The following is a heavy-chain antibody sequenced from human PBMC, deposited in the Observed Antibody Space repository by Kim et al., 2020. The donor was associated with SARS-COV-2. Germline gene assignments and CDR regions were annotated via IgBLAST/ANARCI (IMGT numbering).Heavy chain of an antibody. J-gene: IGHJ4*02. V-gene: IGHV4-34*01. CDR2: INHSGST. CDR1: GGSFSGYY. D-gene: IGHD1-7*01. CDR3: ARGDYNWNYVGQGGFDY. Sequence: SETLSLTCAVYGGSFSGYYWSWIRQPPGKGLEWIGEINHSGSTNYNPSLKSRVTISVDTSKNQFSLKLSSVTAADTAVYYCARGDYNWNYVGQGGFDYWGQGTLVTVSS.